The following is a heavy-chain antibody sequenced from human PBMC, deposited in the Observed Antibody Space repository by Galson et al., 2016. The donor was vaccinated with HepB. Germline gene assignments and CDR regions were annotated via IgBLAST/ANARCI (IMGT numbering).Heavy chain of an antibody. V-gene: IGHV3-23*01. CDR1: GFTFSSYA. Sequence: SLGLSCAASGFTFSSYAMNWVRQTPGKGLEWVSGIIASGSSTYYADSVKGRFTISRDNSKNTLYLQMNSLRAEDTAVYYCARTTVSYYDYWGQGTLVTVSS. D-gene: IGHD4-17*01. J-gene: IGHJ4*02. CDR2: IIASGSST. CDR3: ARTTVSYYDY.